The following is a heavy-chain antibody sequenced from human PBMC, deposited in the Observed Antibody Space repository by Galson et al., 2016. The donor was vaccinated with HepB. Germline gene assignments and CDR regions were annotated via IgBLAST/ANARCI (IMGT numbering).Heavy chain of an antibody. CDR2: IKPDGSEK. Sequence: SLRLSCAASGFTFSDFWMSWVRQAPGKGLEWVANIKPDGSEKNYGDSVKGRFTISRDNAKSSLYLQMNSLRVDDTAVYYCVRGGSWFYRGQGTLVTVSS. CDR1: GFTFSDFW. CDR3: VRGGSWFY. J-gene: IGHJ4*02. D-gene: IGHD6-13*01. V-gene: IGHV3-7*01.